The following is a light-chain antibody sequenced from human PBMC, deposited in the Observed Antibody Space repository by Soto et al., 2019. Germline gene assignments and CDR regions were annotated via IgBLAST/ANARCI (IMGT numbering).Light chain of an antibody. CDR3: QQTYIKFIN. J-gene: IGKJ5*01. Sequence: DNQWTQSPNNVSTSVGDRVTITCRASQSIYTYLSWYQQKPGKAPKLLIYAASNLQSGVPSRFSGSGSGTDFTLTISSLQPEDFATYCCQQTYIKFINFGQGSRLEIK. CDR1: QSIYTY. CDR2: AAS. V-gene: IGKV1-39*01.